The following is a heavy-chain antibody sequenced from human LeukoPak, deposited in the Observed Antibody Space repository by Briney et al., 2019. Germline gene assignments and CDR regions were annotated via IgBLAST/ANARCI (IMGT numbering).Heavy chain of an antibody. V-gene: IGHV1-69*05. J-gene: IGHJ4*02. D-gene: IGHD2-15*01. CDR2: IIPMFGTA. CDR3: ARNVGSGFDY. Sequence: SVKVSCKASGGTFSSYAIRWVRQAPGQGLEWMGGIIPMFGTADYAQKFQGRVTMTRDMSTSTVYMDLSSLRSEDTAVYYCARNVGSGFDYWGQGTLVTVSS. CDR1: GGTFSSYA.